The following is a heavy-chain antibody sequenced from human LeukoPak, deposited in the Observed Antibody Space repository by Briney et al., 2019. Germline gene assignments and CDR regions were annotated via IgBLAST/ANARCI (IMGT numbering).Heavy chain of an antibody. CDR3: AKDPYDILTGVDY. V-gene: IGHV3-9*03. D-gene: IGHD3-9*01. Sequence: GGSLRRSCAASRFTFDDYAMHWVRQAPGKGLEWVSGISWNSGSIGYADSVKGRFTISRDNAKTSLYLQMNSLRAEDMALYYCAKDPYDILTGVDYWGQGTLVTVSS. J-gene: IGHJ4*02. CDR2: ISWNSGSI. CDR1: RFTFDDYA.